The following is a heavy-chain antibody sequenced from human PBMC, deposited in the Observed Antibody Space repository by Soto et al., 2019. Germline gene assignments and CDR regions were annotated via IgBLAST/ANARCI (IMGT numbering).Heavy chain of an antibody. CDR3: RIDEYSGRYYGVADH. Sequence: QVQLVESGGGVVQPGRSLRLSCAASGFTFSSYGMHWVRQAPGKGLEWVAVIWYDGSNKYYADSVKGRFTISRDNSKNTLDLQMKRLRAEDTAGYYFRIDEYSGRYYGVADHWGQGTLLPVPS. J-gene: IGHJ4*02. CDR1: GFTFSSYG. D-gene: IGHD1-26*01. V-gene: IGHV3-33*01. CDR2: IWYDGSNK.